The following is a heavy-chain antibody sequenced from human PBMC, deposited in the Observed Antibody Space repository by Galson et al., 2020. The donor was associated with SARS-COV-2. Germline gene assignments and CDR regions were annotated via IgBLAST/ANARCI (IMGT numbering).Heavy chain of an antibody. CDR1: GYTFTSYG. CDR3: ARDTNLDYYDSSEAPNWFDP. Sequence: ASVKVSCKASGYTFTSYGISWVRQAPGQGLEWMGWISAYNGNTNYVQKLQGRVTMTTDTSTSTAYMELRSLRSDDTAVYYCARDTNLDYYDSSEAPNWFDPWGQGTLVTVSS. D-gene: IGHD3-22*01. CDR2: ISAYNGNT. J-gene: IGHJ5*02. V-gene: IGHV1-18*01.